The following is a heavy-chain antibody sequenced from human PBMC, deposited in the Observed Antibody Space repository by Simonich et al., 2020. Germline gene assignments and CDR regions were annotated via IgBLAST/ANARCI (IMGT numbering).Heavy chain of an antibody. D-gene: IGHD6-6*01. CDR2: INPNSSGT. V-gene: IGHV1-2*02. CDR1: GYTFTGYY. Sequence: QVQLVQSGAEVKKPGASVKVSCKASGYTFTGYYMHWVRQAPGQGLEWRGWINPNSSGTNYAQKVQGRVTMTRDTSISTAYMELSRLRSDDTAVYYCARDRAARYYYYYYMDVWGKGTTVTVSS. CDR3: ARDRAARYYYYYYMDV. J-gene: IGHJ6*03.